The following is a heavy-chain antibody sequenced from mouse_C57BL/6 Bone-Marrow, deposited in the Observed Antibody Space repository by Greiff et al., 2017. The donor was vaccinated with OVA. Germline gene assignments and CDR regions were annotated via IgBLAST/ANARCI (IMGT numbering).Heavy chain of an antibody. CDR1: GYTFTDYE. V-gene: IGHV1-15*01. CDR3: RRYYGSSYDY. Sequence: QVQLKESGAELVRPGASVTLSCKASGYTFTDYEMHWVKQTPVHGLEWIGAIDPETGGTAYNQKFKGKAILTADKSSSTAYMELRSLTSEDSAVYYCRRYYGSSYDYWGQGTTLTVSS. J-gene: IGHJ2*01. D-gene: IGHD1-1*01. CDR2: IDPETGGT.